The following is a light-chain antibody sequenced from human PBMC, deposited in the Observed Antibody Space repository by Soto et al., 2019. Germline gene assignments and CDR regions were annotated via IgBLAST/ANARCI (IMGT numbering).Light chain of an antibody. CDR1: SSDVGGYNY. CDR3: SSYAGSKNAV. J-gene: IGLJ3*02. Sequence: QSALTQPPSASGSPGQSVTISCTGTSSDVGGYNYVSWYQQHPDKAPKLMIYEVSKRPSGVPDRFSGSKSGNTASLTVSGLQAEDEADYYCSSYAGSKNAVFGGGTKLNVL. CDR2: EVS. V-gene: IGLV2-8*01.